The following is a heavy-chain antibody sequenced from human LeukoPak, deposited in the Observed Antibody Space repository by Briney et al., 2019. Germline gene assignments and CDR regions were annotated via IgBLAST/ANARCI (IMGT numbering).Heavy chain of an antibody. CDR1: GFIFSSNG. Sequence: PGRSLRLSCAASGFIFSSNGMYWVRQAPGKGLEWVSGISGSGAGTYYADSVKGRFTISRDNSKNTLYLQMNSLRADDTAVYYCAKMVREFYTISYYFDYWGQGTLVTVSS. D-gene: IGHD2-8*01. V-gene: IGHV3-23*01. CDR2: ISGSGAGT. CDR3: AKMVREFYTISYYFDY. J-gene: IGHJ4*02.